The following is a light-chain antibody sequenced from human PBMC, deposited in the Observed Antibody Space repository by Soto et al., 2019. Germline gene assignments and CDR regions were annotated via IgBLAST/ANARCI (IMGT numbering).Light chain of an antibody. CDR1: QSVGSS. CDR2: DAS. CDR3: QQRSYLFT. V-gene: IGKV3-11*01. Sequence: EIVLTQSPATLSLSPGERATLSCRVSQSVGSSLAWYQQKPGQAPRLLIYDASNRATGIPARFSGSGSGTDFNLTINSLEPEDVAVYYCQQRSYLFTFGEGTKVEIK. J-gene: IGKJ4*01.